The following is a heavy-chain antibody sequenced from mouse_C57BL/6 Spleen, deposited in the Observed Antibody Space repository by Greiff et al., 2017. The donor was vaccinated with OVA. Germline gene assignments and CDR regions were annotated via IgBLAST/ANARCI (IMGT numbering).Heavy chain of an antibody. Sequence: QVQLQQSGAELARPGASVKMSCKASGSTFTSYTMHWVKQRPGQGLEWIGYINPSSGYTKYNQKFKDKATLPADKSSSTAYMQLSSLTSEDSAVYYCARRAYDYDELDYWGQGTTLTVSS. CDR3: ARRAYDYDELDY. J-gene: IGHJ2*01. CDR2: INPSSGYT. CDR1: GSTFTSYT. D-gene: IGHD2-4*01. V-gene: IGHV1-4*01.